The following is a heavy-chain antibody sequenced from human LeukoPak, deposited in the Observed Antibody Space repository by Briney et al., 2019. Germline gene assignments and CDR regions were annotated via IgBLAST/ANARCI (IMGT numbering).Heavy chain of an antibody. D-gene: IGHD3-10*01. CDR3: TTRNFYGSGSSSPYYFDY. Sequence: GGSLRLSCVASRFTFSNAWMSWVREAPGKGLEWVGGIKGKTDGTTDYSAPVKGRFTISRDDSKNTLYLQMNSLKTEDTAVYYCTTRNFYGSGSSSPYYFDYWGQGTLVTVSS. V-gene: IGHV3-15*01. CDR2: IKGKTDGTT. J-gene: IGHJ4*02. CDR1: RFTFSNAW.